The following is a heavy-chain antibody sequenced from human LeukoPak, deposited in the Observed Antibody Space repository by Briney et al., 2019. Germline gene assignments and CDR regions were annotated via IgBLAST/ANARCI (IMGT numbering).Heavy chain of an antibody. V-gene: IGHV1-69*04. D-gene: IGHD6-19*01. CDR3: ARDTVAGTGDY. CDR1: GGTFSSYT. Sequence: SVKVSCKASGGTFSSYTISWVRQAPGQGLEWMGGIIPILGIANYAQKFQGRVTITADKSTSTAYMELSSLRSEDTAVYYCARDTVAGTGDYWGQGTLVTVSS. J-gene: IGHJ4*02. CDR2: IIPILGIA.